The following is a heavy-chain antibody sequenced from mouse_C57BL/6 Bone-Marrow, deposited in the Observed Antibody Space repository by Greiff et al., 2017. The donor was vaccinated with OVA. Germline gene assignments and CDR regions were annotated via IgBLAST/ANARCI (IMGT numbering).Heavy chain of an antibody. D-gene: IGHD1-1*01. Sequence: EVQVVESGAELVRPGASVKLSCTASGFNIKDYYMHWVKQRPEQGLEWIGRIDPEDGDTEYAPKFQGKATMTADTSSNTAYLQLRSLTSEDTAVYYCTYHYYGSSYVPGRGTGTTVTVSS. CDR2: IDPEDGDT. V-gene: IGHV14-1*01. CDR3: TYHYYGSSYVPG. CDR1: GFNIKDYY. J-gene: IGHJ1*02.